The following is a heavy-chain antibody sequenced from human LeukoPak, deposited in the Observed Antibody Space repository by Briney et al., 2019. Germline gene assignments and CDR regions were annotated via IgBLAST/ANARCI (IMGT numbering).Heavy chain of an antibody. J-gene: IGHJ4*02. V-gene: IGHV3-7*01. D-gene: IGHD2-21*02. Sequence: PGGSLRLSCAPSGFTFSTYWMGWVRQAPGKGLEWLANINQGGSEKYYVGSVKGRFTISRDNAKNSLSPQMNSLRAEDTAVYYCARDVGDLWGQGTLVTVSS. CDR1: GFTFSTYW. CDR2: INQGGSEK. CDR3: ARDVGDL.